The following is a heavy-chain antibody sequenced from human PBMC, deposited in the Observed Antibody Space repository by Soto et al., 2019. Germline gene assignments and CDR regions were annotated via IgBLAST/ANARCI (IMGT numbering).Heavy chain of an antibody. CDR2: INPKTGDT. CDR1: GYTFTGYY. V-gene: IGHV1-2*02. J-gene: IGHJ4*02. D-gene: IGHD6-6*01. Sequence: QMQLVQSGAEARKPGASVKVSCKTSGYTFTGYYLNWVRQAPGRGLEWVGWINPKTGDTNNAQKFQGRVTMTTHTSISTGYMELSGLKSDDTAVYCCVTGAHLVRWGQGTRVTVSS. CDR3: VTGAHLVR.